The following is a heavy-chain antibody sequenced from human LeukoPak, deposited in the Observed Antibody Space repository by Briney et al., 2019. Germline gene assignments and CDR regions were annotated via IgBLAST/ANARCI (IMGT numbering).Heavy chain of an antibody. J-gene: IGHJ6*03. Sequence: KTSETLSLTCTVSGGSISSGSYYWTWIRQPAGKGLEWTGRIYTSGSTNYNPSLKSRVTISVDTSKNQFSLKLSSVTAADTAVYYCASGSIYYYYYYMDVWGKGTTVTISS. CDR2: IYTSGST. V-gene: IGHV4-61*02. CDR3: ASGSIYYYYYYMDV. D-gene: IGHD3-10*01. CDR1: GGSISSGSYY.